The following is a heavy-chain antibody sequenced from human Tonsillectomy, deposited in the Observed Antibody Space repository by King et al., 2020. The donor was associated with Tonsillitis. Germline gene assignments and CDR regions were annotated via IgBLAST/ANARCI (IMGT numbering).Heavy chain of an antibody. D-gene: IGHD3-22*01. CDR3: AKNKGADYYDGSRGAFDI. CDR1: GFTFRNDD. CDR2: ISSNSNYI. J-gene: IGHJ3*02. V-gene: IGHV3-21*01. Sequence: VQLVESGGGLVKPGGSLRLSCTNSGFTFRNDDMNWVRQAPGKGLEWVSSISSNSNYIYYADSVKGRFTISRNNARNSLHLQMDSLRAEDTAVYYCAKNKGADYYDGSRGAFDIWGQGTMVTVSS.